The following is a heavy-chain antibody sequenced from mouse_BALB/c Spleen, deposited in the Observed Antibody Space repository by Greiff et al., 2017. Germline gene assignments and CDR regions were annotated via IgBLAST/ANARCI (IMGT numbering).Heavy chain of an antibody. CDR1: GYTFTSYY. CDR3: ARDRYDVRAWFAD. J-gene: IGHJ3*01. V-gene: IGHV1S56*01. Sequence: VQLQQSGPELVKPGASVKMSCKASGYTFTSYYIHWVKQRPGQGLEWIGWIYPGDGSTKYNEKFKGKTTLTADKSSSTAYMLLSSLTSEDSAIYFCARDRYDVRAWFADWGQGTLVTVSA. D-gene: IGHD2-14*01. CDR2: IYPGDGST.